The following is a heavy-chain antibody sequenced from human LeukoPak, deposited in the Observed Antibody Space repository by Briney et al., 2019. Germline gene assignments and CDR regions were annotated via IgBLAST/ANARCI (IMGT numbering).Heavy chain of an antibody. J-gene: IGHJ4*02. Sequence: GGSLRLSCAASGFSFSAYWMTWVRQAPGTGLEWVANINPAGSGTYYVDPVKGRFSISRDNAKNLVYLQMDSLRAEDTAVYHCARFGYVAAVDVWGQGTPVTVSS. V-gene: IGHV3-7*01. D-gene: IGHD2-15*01. CDR1: GFSFSAYW. CDR2: INPAGSGT. CDR3: ARFGYVAAVDV.